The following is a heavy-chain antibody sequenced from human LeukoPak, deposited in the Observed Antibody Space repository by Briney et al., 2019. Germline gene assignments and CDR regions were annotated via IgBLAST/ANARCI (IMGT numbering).Heavy chain of an antibody. V-gene: IGHV4-61*02. CDR1: GGSISSSSYY. J-gene: IGHJ6*03. D-gene: IGHD4-11*01. Sequence: SETLSLTCTVSGGSISSSSYYWSWIRQPAGKGLEWIGRIYTSGSTNYNPSLKSRVTISVDTSKNQFSLKLTSVTAAATAVYYCARADYSNSPYYSYMDVWGKGTTVTVSS. CDR3: ARADYSNSPYYSYMDV. CDR2: IYTSGST.